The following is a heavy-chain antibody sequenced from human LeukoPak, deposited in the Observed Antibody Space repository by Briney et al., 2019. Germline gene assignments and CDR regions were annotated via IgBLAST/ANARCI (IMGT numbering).Heavy chain of an antibody. CDR2: IYYSGST. CDR3: ARVNSSGWGCNWFDP. D-gene: IGHD3-16*01. CDR1: GGSISSGGYY. J-gene: IGHJ5*02. V-gene: IGHV4-31*03. Sequence: SETLSLTCTVSGGSISSGGYYWSWIRQHPGKGLEWIGYIYYSGSTYYNPSLESRVTISVDTSKNQFSLKLSSVTAADTAVYYCARVNSSGWGCNWFDPWGQGTLVTVSS.